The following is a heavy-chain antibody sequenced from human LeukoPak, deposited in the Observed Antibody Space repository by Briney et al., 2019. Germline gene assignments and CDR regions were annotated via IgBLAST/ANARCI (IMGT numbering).Heavy chain of an antibody. Sequence: GGSLRLSCAASGFTFSSYAMHWVRQAPGKGLEWVAVISYDGSNKYYADSVKGRFTISRDNSKNTLYLQMNSLRAEDTAVYYCAKTRLTGSYLNFDYWGQGTLVTVSS. D-gene: IGHD1-26*01. J-gene: IGHJ4*02. CDR1: GFTFSSYA. CDR2: ISYDGSNK. V-gene: IGHV3-30-3*02. CDR3: AKTRLTGSYLNFDY.